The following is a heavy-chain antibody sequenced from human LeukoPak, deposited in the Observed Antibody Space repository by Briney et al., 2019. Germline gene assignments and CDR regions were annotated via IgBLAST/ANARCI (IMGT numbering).Heavy chain of an antibody. D-gene: IGHD4-17*01. CDR2: IIQDGSQK. V-gene: IGHV3-7*05. J-gene: IGHJ4*02. CDR3: ARDKSYGDSEDY. CDR1: GFTFSTYW. Sequence: GGSLRLSCTASGFTFSTYWMSWVRQAPGKGLEWVANIIQDGSQKYYVDSVKGRFTVSRDNAKNSLYLQMNSLRAEDTAVYYCARDKSYGDSEDYWGQGTLVTVSS.